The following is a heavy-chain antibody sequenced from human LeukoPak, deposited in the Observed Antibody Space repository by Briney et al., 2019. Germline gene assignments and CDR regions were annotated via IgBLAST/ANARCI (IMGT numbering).Heavy chain of an antibody. Sequence: GGSLRLSCAASGFTFSSYAMSWVRQAPGKGLEWVSAISGSGGSTYYAYSVKGRFTITRDNSKNTLYLQMNSLRAEDTAVYYCAKDLQLYDSSGYYGTNYFDYWGQGTLVTVSS. D-gene: IGHD3-22*01. J-gene: IGHJ4*02. CDR1: GFTFSSYA. CDR2: ISGSGGST. CDR3: AKDLQLYDSSGYYGTNYFDY. V-gene: IGHV3-23*01.